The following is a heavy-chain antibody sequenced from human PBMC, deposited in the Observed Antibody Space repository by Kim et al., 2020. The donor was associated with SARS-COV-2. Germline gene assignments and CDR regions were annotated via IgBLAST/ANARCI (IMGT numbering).Heavy chain of an antibody. V-gene: IGHV4-4*07. CDR3: ARKDYSSSGFDF. Sequence: SETLSLTCIVSGGSISSYYWSWIRQPAGKGLEWMGRIYSSGRTKYNPSINSRVTMSVDTSKNQFSLKLRSVTAADTAVYYCARKDYSSSGFDFWGQGTM. CDR2: IYSSGRT. CDR1: GGSISSYY. D-gene: IGHD6-6*01. J-gene: IGHJ4*02.